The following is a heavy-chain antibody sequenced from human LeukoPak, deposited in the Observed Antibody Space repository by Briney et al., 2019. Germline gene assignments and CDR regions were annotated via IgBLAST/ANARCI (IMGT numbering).Heavy chain of an antibody. CDR2: IYSGGST. V-gene: IGHV3-53*01. D-gene: IGHD6-19*01. CDR1: GFIVSSNY. CDR3: ARDRYARSGWYMGIDY. Sequence: GGSLRLSCAASGFIVSSNYMSWVCQAPGKGLEWVSVIYSGGSTYYADFVKGRFTISRDNSKNTLYLQMNSLRAEDTAVYYCARDRYARSGWYMGIDYWGQGTLVTVSS. J-gene: IGHJ4*02.